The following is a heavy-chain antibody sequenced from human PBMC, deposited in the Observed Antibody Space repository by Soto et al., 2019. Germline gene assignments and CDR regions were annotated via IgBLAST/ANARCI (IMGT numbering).Heavy chain of an antibody. J-gene: IGHJ6*02. CDR3: ARDPPSISDGMDV. D-gene: IGHD6-6*01. V-gene: IGHV4-4*07. Sequence: PSETLSLTCTVSGGSISSYYWTWIRQPAGKGLEWIGRIYSTGSTNYNPSLKSRLTMSVDTSKNQLSLKLSAVTAADTALYYCARDPPSISDGMDVWGQGTMVTVSS. CDR1: GGSISSYY. CDR2: IYSTGST.